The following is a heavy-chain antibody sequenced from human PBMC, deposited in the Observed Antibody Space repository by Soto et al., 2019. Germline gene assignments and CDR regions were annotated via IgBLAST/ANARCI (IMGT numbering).Heavy chain of an antibody. CDR3: ARDLWACCGGDCDSGCFDY. Sequence: EVQLVESGGGLVKPGGSLRLSCAASGFTFSSYSMNWVRQAPGKGLEWVSSISSSSSYIYYADSVKGRFTISRDNAKNSLYLQMHSLRAEDTAVYYWARDLWACCGGDCDSGCFDYWGQGTLVTVSS. CDR2: ISSSSSYI. CDR1: GFTFSSYS. V-gene: IGHV3-21*01. J-gene: IGHJ4*02. D-gene: IGHD2-21*01.